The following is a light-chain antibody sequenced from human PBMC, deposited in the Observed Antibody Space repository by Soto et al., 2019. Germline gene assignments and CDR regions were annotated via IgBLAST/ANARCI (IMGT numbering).Light chain of an antibody. V-gene: IGLV1-40*01. CDR1: SSNIGAGYD. J-gene: IGLJ1*01. Sequence: QSVLTQPPSVSGAPGQRVTISCTGSSSNIGAGYDVHWYQQLPGTAPKLLIYGNSNRPSGVPDRFSGSKSGTSASLAITGLQAEDAADYYCQSYASSLSGYVFGTGTKVTV. CDR3: QSYASSLSGYV. CDR2: GNS.